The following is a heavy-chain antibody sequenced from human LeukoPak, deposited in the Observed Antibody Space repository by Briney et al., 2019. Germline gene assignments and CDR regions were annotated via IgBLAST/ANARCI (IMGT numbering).Heavy chain of an antibody. J-gene: IGHJ4*02. CDR1: GDSITSSAFY. Sequence: ETLSLTCTVSGDSITSSAFYWGWIRQAPGKGLEWVSIFYSGGATYYADSVKGRFTISRDNSKNTLYLQMNSLRAEDTAVYYCAVYYYGSFPPQNFDYWGQGTLVTVSS. V-gene: IGHV3-66*01. CDR3: AVYYYGSFPPQNFDY. D-gene: IGHD3-10*01. CDR2: FYSGGAT.